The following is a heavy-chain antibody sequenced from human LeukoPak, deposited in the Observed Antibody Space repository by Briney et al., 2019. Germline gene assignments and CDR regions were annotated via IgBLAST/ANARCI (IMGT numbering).Heavy chain of an antibody. Sequence: GASVKVSCKASGFTFTSSAMQWVRQAPGQGLEWMGWISAYNGNTNYAQKLQGRVTMTTDTSTSTAYMELRTLRSDDTAVYYCARDGGTGSFDPWGKGTLVTVSS. CDR3: ARDGGTGSFDP. D-gene: IGHD2-8*02. J-gene: IGHJ5*02. V-gene: IGHV1-18*01. CDR1: GFTFTSSA. CDR2: ISAYNGNT.